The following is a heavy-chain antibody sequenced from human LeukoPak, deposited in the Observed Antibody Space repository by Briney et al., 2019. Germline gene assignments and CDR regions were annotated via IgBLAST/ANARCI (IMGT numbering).Heavy chain of an antibody. Sequence: GGSLRLSCAASGFTFDDYSMHWVRQAPGKGLEWVSLISWEGGSTYYADSVKGRFTISRDNSKNSLYLQMNSLGTEDTALYFCAKEGFDYWGQGTLVTVSP. CDR3: AKEGFDY. CDR2: ISWEGGST. J-gene: IGHJ4*02. CDR1: GFTFDDYS. V-gene: IGHV3-43*01.